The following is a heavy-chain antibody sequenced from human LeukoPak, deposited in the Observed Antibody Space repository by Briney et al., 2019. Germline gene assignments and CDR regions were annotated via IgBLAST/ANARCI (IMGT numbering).Heavy chain of an antibody. D-gene: IGHD2-8*01. CDR3: VRMVSGDS. CDR1: GFTFSNYD. J-gene: IGHJ4*02. CDR2: ISASGIHI. Sequence: GGSLRLSCAVSGFTFSNYDMNWVREAPGKGPEWITTISASGIHIYYADSAKGRFTISRDNSRNTLELQMNSLRGEDTAVYYCVRMVSGDSWGQGTLVTVTS. V-gene: IGHV3-23*01.